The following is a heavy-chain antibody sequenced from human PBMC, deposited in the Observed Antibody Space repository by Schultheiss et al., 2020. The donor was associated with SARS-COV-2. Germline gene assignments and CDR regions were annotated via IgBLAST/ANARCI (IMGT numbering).Heavy chain of an antibody. D-gene: IGHD3-3*01. V-gene: IGHV4-38-2*02. J-gene: IGHJ5*02. CDR1: GYSISSGYY. CDR2: IYYSGST. Sequence: SQTLSLTCTVSGYSISSGYYWGWIRQPPGKGLEWIGSIYYSGSTYYNPSLKSRVTISVDTSKNQSSLKLSSVTAADTAVYYCASLAIFGVGTNWFDPWGQGTLVTVSS. CDR3: ASLAIFGVGTNWFDP.